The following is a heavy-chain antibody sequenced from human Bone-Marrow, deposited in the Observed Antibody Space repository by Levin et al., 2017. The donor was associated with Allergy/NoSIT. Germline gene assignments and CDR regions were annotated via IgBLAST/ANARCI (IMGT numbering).Heavy chain of an antibody. CDR1: GSSVSSGGYF. CDR3: ASGGSYTGMDV. D-gene: IGHD3-10*01. J-gene: IGHJ6*02. CDR2: SYNSGTT. V-gene: IGHV4-31*11. Sequence: TSETLSLTCAVSGSSVSSGGYFWTWIRQHPGKGLEWIGLSYNSGTTHYNPSLESRLTISVDTSKNTFSLSLNSVTAADTAVYFCASGGSYTGMDVWGQGTTVIVSS.